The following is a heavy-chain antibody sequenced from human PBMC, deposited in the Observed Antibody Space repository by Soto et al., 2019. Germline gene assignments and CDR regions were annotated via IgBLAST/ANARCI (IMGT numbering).Heavy chain of an antibody. V-gene: IGHV3-30*18. J-gene: IGHJ4*02. Sequence: PGGSIRLSCVASRLTFRNYGVHWVRQAPGKGLEWVAVISSDGRTAYYSDSVKGRFTISRDNSKNTLYLQMNSLRTEDTAVYYCAKEIAVADQFDYWGQGTLVTVSS. CDR1: RLTFRNYG. D-gene: IGHD6-19*01. CDR2: ISSDGRTA. CDR3: AKEIAVADQFDY.